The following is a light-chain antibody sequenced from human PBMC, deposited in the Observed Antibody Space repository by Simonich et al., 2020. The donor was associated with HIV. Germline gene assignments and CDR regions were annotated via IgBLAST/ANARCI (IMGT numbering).Light chain of an antibody. J-gene: IGKJ1*01. Sequence: DIVMTQSPDSLAVSLGERATINCKSSQRVLYSSNNKNYLAWYQQKPGQPPKLLIYWASTRESGVPYRFSASGSGTDFTLTISSLQAEDVAIYYCQQYYSTPPTFGQGTKVEIK. CDR3: QQYYSTPPT. V-gene: IGKV4-1*01. CDR2: WAS. CDR1: QRVLYSSNNKNY.